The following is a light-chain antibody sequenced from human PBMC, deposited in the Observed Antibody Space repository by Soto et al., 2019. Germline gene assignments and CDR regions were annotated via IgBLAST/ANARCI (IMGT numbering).Light chain of an antibody. CDR1: QSISNY. J-gene: IGKJ4*01. CDR2: DAS. V-gene: IGKV3-11*01. Sequence: VMTQSPATLSLSPGEISALSCRASQSISNYLAWYQQKPGQAPRLLIYDASNRATGTPARFSGSGSGTDFTLTISSLQPEDVATYYCQKYNSAPLTFGGGTKVDIK. CDR3: QKYNSAPLT.